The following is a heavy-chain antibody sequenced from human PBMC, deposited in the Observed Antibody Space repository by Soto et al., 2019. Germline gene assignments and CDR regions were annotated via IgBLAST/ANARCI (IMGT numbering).Heavy chain of an antibody. CDR1: GFTFSNSA. V-gene: IGHV3-23*01. CDR3: AKVPAYDYVWGTYYYFDY. CDR2: ISGGGSST. J-gene: IGHJ4*02. D-gene: IGHD3-16*01. Sequence: EVQLLESGGGLVQPGGSQRLSCAASGFTFSNSAMSWVRQAPGKGLEWVSSISGGGSSTYYADSVKGRFTISRDNSKNTLYLQMNSLRAEDTAVYYCAKVPAYDYVWGTYYYFDYWGLGALVTVSS.